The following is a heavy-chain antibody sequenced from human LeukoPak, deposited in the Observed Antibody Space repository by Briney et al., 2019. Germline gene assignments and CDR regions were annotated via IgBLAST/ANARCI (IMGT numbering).Heavy chain of an antibody. CDR1: GGSISSYY. J-gene: IGHJ4*02. V-gene: IGHV4-4*07. Sequence: SETLSLTCTVSGGSISSYYWSWIRQPAGKGLEWIGRIYTSGSTNYNPSLKSRVTMSVDTSKNQFSLKLSSVTATDTAVYYCARHPGGPGVSEIDYWGQGTLVTVSS. D-gene: IGHD5/OR15-5a*01. CDR2: IYTSGST. CDR3: ARHPGGPGVSEIDY.